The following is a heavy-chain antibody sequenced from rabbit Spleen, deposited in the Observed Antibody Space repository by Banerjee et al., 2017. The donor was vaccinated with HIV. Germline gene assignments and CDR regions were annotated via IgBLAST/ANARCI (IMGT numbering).Heavy chain of an antibody. CDR1: GFSFSSGYD. Sequence: QSLEESGGGLVRPEGSLKLSCTASGFSFSSGYDMCWVRQAPGKGLEWIACIGAGGATHYASWAKGRFTISKTSSTTVTLQVTSLTAADTATYFCASAYSDIYFDLWGQGTLVTVS. V-gene: IGHV1S40*01. CDR3: ASAYSDIYFDL. CDR2: IGAGGAT. D-gene: IGHD6-1*01. J-gene: IGHJ4*01.